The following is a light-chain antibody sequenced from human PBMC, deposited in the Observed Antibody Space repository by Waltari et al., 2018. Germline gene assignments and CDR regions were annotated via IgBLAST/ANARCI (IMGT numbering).Light chain of an antibody. Sequence: QSAMTQPRSVSGSPGQSVTISCTGTSSDVGGYKYVSWYQQHPGKAPKLMIYDVNERPSGGPDGCSGSKSGNTASLTISGLQAEEEADYYCCSDAGGYMFGVFGTGTKVTVL. V-gene: IGLV2-11*01. J-gene: IGLJ1*01. CDR2: DVN. CDR3: CSDAGGYMFGV. CDR1: SSDVGGYKY.